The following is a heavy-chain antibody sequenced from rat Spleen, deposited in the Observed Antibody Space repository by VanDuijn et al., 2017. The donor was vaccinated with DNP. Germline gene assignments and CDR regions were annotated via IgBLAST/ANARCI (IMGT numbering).Heavy chain of an antibody. J-gene: IGHJ2*01. CDR2: ISYSGSP. Sequence: EVQLQESGPGLVKPSQSLSLTCSVTGYSITSNYWGWIRKFPGNKMEWMAYISYSGSPSYNPSLKSRISITKDTSKNQFFLQLNSVTTEDTATYYCARFGPDLDYWGQGVMVTVSS. D-gene: IGHD3-1*01. CDR1: GYSITSNY. V-gene: IGHV3-1*01. CDR3: ARFGPDLDY.